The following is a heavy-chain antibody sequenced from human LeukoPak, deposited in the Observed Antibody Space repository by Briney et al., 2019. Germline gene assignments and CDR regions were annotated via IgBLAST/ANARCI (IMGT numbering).Heavy chain of an antibody. CDR3: ARSPWYSSSWYRFDP. D-gene: IGHD6-13*01. J-gene: IGHJ5*02. V-gene: IGHV4-4*02. Sequence: SETLSLTCAVSGGSISSSNWWSWVRQPPGKGLEWIGEIYHRGSTNYNPSLKSRVTISVDKSKNQFSLKLSSVTAADTAVYYCARSPWYSSSWYRFDPWGQGTLVTVSS. CDR2: IYHRGST. CDR1: GGSISSSNW.